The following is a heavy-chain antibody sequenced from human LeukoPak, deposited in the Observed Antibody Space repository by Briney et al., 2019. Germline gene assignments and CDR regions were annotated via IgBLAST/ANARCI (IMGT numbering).Heavy chain of an antibody. Sequence: SETLSLTCAVYGGSFSGYYWSWIRQPPGKGLEWIGEINHSGSTNYNPSLKSRVTISVDTSKNQFSLKLSSVTAADTAVYYCARVRHQRSNWFDPWGQGTLVTVSS. D-gene: IGHD2-2*01. CDR1: GGSFSGYY. CDR2: INHSGST. J-gene: IGHJ5*02. CDR3: ARVRHQRSNWFDP. V-gene: IGHV4-34*01.